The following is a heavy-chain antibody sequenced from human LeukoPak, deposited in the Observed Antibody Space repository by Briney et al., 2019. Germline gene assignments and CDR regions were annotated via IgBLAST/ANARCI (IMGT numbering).Heavy chain of an antibody. CDR1: GFTFTNYW. CDR3: ASDSSSWGLFDY. Sequence: GSLRLSCVASGFTFTNYWMSWVRQAPGKGLEWVSYISSSGSTIYYADSVKGRFTISRDNAKNSLYLQMNSLRADDTAVYYCASDSSSWGLFDYWGQGTLVTVSS. J-gene: IGHJ4*02. V-gene: IGHV3-11*01. D-gene: IGHD6-13*01. CDR2: ISSSGSTI.